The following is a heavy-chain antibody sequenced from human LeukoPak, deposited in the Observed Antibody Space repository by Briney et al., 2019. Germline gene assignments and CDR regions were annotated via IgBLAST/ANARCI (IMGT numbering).Heavy chain of an antibody. Sequence: GESPKISCKASGHSFTSYWIGWVRQMPGKGLEWMGIIHPSDSETLYSPSFQGQVTISADNSITTAYLQWSSLKVSDTAMYYCGRRGYSGYGLVDDWGQGTLVTVSS. CDR3: GRRGYSGYGLVDD. CDR1: GHSFTSYW. J-gene: IGHJ4*02. D-gene: IGHD5-12*01. V-gene: IGHV5-51*01. CDR2: IHPSDSET.